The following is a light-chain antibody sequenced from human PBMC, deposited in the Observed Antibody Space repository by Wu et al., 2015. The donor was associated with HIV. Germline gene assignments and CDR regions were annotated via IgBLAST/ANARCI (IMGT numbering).Light chain of an antibody. CDR2: AAS. J-gene: IGKJ2*01. CDR3: QQLNSYPRT. Sequence: QLTQSPSFLSASVGDRVTITCRASQGISSYLAWYQHNPGKAPKLLIYAASTLQSGVPSRFSGSGSGTEFTLTISSLQPEDFATYYCQQLNSYPRTFGQGTKLEIK. CDR1: QGISSY. V-gene: IGKV1-9*01.